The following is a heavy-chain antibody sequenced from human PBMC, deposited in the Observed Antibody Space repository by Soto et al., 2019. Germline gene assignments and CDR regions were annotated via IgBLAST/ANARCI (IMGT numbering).Heavy chain of an antibody. D-gene: IGHD2-15*01. CDR2: IFFTGNI. J-gene: IGHJ5*02. V-gene: IGHV4-39*01. Sequence: SETLSLTCTVSGASLSSISYYWGWIRQPPGKGLEWVGSIFFTGNIYYNPSLKSRVTISVDTSRNQFSLMVNSVTAADTAVYYCASRHCSGGSCYNPGYAPCGQGPLVTVSS. CDR1: GASLSSISYY. CDR3: ASRHCSGGSCYNPGYAP.